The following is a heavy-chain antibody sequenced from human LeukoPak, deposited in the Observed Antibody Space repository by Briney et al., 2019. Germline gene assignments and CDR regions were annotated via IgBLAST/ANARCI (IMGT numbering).Heavy chain of an antibody. CDR1: GGSISNYF. Sequence: SETLSLTCTVSGGSISNYFWSWIRQPPGKGLEWIGYISYSGRTNYNPPLKSRVAISVDTSRNQFSLRLTSVTAADMAVYYCARDRTVRGDGTYYYYGMDVWGQGTTVTVSS. CDR3: ARDRTVRGDGTYYYYGMDV. CDR2: ISYSGRT. V-gene: IGHV4-59*01. D-gene: IGHD1-26*01. J-gene: IGHJ6*02.